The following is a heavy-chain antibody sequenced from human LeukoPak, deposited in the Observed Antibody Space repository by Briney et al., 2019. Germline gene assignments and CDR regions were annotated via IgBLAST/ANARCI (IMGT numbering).Heavy chain of an antibody. CDR3: ARDTSGDY. CDR1: GFTFSSYA. D-gene: IGHD3-10*01. Sequence: GGSLRLSCAASGFTFSSYAMHWVRQAPGKGLEWVAVISYDGSNKYYADSVKGRFTISRDNSKNTLYLQMNSLRAEDTAVYYCARDTSGDYWGQGTLVTVSS. J-gene: IGHJ4*02. CDR2: ISYDGSNK. V-gene: IGHV3-30-3*01.